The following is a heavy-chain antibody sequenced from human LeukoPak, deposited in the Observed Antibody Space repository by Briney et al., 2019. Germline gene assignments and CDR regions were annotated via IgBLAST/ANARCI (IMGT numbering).Heavy chain of an antibody. CDR1: GDSISSDSHY. CDR2: IYYSGTT. Sequence: SETLSLTCTVSGDSISSDSHYWGWIRQPPGKGLEWIGSIYYSGTTYYNPSLKSRVTMSVDTSKNQFSLRLSSVTAADTAVYYCARHSFYSDSSGYCHCFDCWGQGTLVTVSS. J-gene: IGHJ4*02. CDR3: ARHSFYSDSSGYCHCFDC. V-gene: IGHV4-39*01. D-gene: IGHD3-22*01.